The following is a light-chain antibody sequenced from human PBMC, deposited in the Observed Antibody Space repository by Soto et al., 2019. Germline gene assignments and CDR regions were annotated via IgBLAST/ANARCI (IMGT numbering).Light chain of an antibody. CDR1: QRTSRY. Sequence: DIQMTQSPSSLSASVGDRVTITCRASQRTSRYLNWYQHKPGKAPKLLIYAASNLQSGVPSRFSGSGSGTDFTLTISSLQPEDFATYYCQQGYSTRLTFGGGTKVDIK. CDR3: QQGYSTRLT. J-gene: IGKJ4*01. CDR2: AAS. V-gene: IGKV1-39*01.